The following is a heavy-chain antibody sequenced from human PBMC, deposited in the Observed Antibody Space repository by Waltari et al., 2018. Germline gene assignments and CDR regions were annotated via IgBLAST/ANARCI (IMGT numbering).Heavy chain of an antibody. CDR3: ARYTGISEWFDP. V-gene: IGHV3-7*01. Sequence: EVQLVESGGGLVQPGGSLRLSCAASGFNFSSYGMSWVRQAPGKGLEWVANIKQDGSEKYYVDSVKGRFTISRDNAKNSLYLQMNSLRAEDTAVYYCARYTGISEWFDPWGQGTLVTVSS. CDR1: GFNFSSYG. D-gene: IGHD3-10*01. CDR2: IKQDGSEK. J-gene: IGHJ5*02.